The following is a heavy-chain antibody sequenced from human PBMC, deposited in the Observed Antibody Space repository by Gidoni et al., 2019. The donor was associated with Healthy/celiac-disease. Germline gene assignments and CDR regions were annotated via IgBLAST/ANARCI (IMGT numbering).Heavy chain of an antibody. CDR1: GGSISRGSYS. V-gene: IGHV4-61*02. D-gene: IGHD6-19*01. CDR3: ARDTGYSSGWYAAGFDP. J-gene: IGHJ5*02. Sequence: QVQLQESGPGLVKPSQTLSLTCPVSGGSISRGSYSWRWIRQPAGKGLAWIGRIYTSGSTNYNPSLKSRVTISVDTSKNQFSLKLSSVTAADTAVYYCARDTGYSSGWYAAGFDPWGQGTLVTVSS. CDR2: IYTSGST.